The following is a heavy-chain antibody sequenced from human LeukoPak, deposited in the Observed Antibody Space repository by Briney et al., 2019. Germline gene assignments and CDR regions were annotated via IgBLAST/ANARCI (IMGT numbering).Heavy chain of an antibody. V-gene: IGHV3-21*01. D-gene: IGHD4-17*01. CDR1: GFTFSSYA. J-gene: IGHJ4*02. CDR3: ARDGSYGDYWP. Sequence: GGSLRLSCAASGFTFSSYAMSWVRQAPGKGLEWVSSISSSSSYIYYADSVKGRFTISRDNAKNSLYLQMNSLRAEDTAVYYCARDGSYGDYWPWGQGTLVTVSS. CDR2: ISSSSSYI.